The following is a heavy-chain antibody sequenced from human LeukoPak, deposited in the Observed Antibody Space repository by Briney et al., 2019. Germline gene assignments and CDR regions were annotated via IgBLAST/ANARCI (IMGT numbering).Heavy chain of an antibody. Sequence: PGGSLRLSWAASGFTFSSYAMHWVRQAPGKGLEWVAVISYDGSNKYYADSVKGRFTISRDNSKNTLYLQMNSLRAEDTAVYYCARDNQLGKGSGAFDIWGQGTMVTVSS. CDR2: ISYDGSNK. J-gene: IGHJ3*02. V-gene: IGHV3-30-3*01. D-gene: IGHD2-2*01. CDR3: ARDNQLGKGSGAFDI. CDR1: GFTFSSYA.